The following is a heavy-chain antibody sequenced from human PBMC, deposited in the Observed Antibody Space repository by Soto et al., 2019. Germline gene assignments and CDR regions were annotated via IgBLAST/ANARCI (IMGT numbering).Heavy chain of an antibody. V-gene: IGHV5-51*01. CDR1: GYSFTRYW. J-gene: IGHJ5*02. Sequence: GESLKISCKGSGYSFTRYWIGWVRQMPGKGLEWMGIIYPGGSDTRYSPSFQGQVTITADKSISTAYLQWSSLKASDTAMYYCARQGYTWNYNWFDPWGQGTLVTVSS. CDR3: ARQGYTWNYNWFDP. D-gene: IGHD1-7*01. CDR2: IYPGGSDT.